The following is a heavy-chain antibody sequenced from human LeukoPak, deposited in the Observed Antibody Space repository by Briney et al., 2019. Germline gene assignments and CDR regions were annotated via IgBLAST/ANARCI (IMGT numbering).Heavy chain of an antibody. D-gene: IGHD6-19*01. CDR1: GYTFTGYY. CDR2: INPNSGGT. V-gene: IGHV1-2*06. Sequence: ASVKVSCKASGYTFTGYYMHWLRQAPGQGLEWMGRINPNSGGTNYAQKFQGRVTMTRDTSISTAYLELSRLNSDDTAVYYCAREGYSSGWYREEYNWFDPWGQGTLVTVSS. J-gene: IGHJ5*02. CDR3: AREGYSSGWYREEYNWFDP.